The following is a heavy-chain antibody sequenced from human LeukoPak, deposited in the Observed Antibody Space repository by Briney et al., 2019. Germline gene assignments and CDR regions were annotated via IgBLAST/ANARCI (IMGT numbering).Heavy chain of an antibody. V-gene: IGHV3-30*04. J-gene: IGHJ4*02. CDR2: ISYDGSNK. D-gene: IGHD3-9*01. CDR1: GFTFSTYT. CDR3: ARDILTGYSTPNFDY. Sequence: GRSLRLSCAASGFTFSTYTMHWVRQAPGKGLEWVAFISYDGSNKFYADSVEGRFTISRDNSKNRLYLQMSSLRGEDTAIYYCARDILTGYSTPNFDYWGQGTLVTVSS.